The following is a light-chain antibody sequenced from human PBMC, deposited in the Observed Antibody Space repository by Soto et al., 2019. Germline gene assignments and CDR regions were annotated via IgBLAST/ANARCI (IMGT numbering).Light chain of an antibody. CDR3: QRLNGFPLT. Sequence: DIQLTQSPSFLSASVGDRVTITCRASQGISSYLAWYQQKPGKAPKLLIYVASALQSGVPSRVSGSGSGTEFTLTINSLQPEDFASYYCQRLNGFPLTFGGGTKVEIK. V-gene: IGKV1-9*01. J-gene: IGKJ4*01. CDR1: QGISSY. CDR2: VAS.